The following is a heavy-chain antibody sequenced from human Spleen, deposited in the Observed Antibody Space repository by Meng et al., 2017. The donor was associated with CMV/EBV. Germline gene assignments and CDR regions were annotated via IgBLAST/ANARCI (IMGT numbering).Heavy chain of an antibody. J-gene: IGHJ5*02. CDR3: VTYSALTGGRWFDP. CDR1: IVCSNAW. D-gene: IGHD3-16*01. V-gene: IGHV3-15*03. CDR2: IKSNVNGGTI. Sequence: IVCSNAWITWVRQARGKGVEWVGRIKSNVNGGTIEYAGSLKDRFIISRDDSKDTLYLKLNSVKTEDTGVYYCVTYSALTGGRWFDPWGQGTLVTVSS.